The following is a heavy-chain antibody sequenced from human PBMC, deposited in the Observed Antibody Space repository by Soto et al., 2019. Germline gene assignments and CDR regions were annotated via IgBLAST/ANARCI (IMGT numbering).Heavy chain of an antibody. CDR1: GYRFASYG. D-gene: IGHD6-13*01. CDR2: ISVYNGNT. V-gene: IGHV1-18*01. CDR3: ARDASSRSPYYFDY. J-gene: IGHJ4*02. Sequence: QVQLVQSGAEVKKPGASVKVSCKTSGYRFASYGINWVRQAPGQGLQWMGWISVYNGNTNYAQKVQGRVTMTTDTSTSTAYMELRSLRSDDTAVYYCARDASSRSPYYFDYWGQGTLVTVSS.